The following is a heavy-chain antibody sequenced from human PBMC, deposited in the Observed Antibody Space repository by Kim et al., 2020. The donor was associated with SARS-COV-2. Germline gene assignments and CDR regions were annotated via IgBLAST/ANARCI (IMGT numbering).Heavy chain of an antibody. J-gene: IGHJ4*02. V-gene: IGHV4-4*02. D-gene: IGHD1-26*01. Sequence: TYNPSLKSRVTISVDKSKNQFSLKLSSVTAADTAVYYCARDWRGSYPIDYWGQGTLVTVSS. CDR3: ARDWRGSYPIDY.